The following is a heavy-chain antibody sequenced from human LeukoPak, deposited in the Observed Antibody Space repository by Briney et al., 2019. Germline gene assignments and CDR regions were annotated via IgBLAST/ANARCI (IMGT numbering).Heavy chain of an antibody. CDR1: GFSFGDYA. CDR3: TRVPIRTVTMIIVIRGHDAFDI. V-gene: IGHV3-49*03. Sequence: GGSLRLSCTAFGFSFGDYAMTWFRQAPGKGLEWVGFIRAKAYGGTTEYAASVKGRFTISRDDSKSIAYLQMNSLQTEDTAVYFCTRVPIRTVTMIIVIRGHDAFDIWGQGTMVTVSS. J-gene: IGHJ3*02. CDR2: IRAKAYGGTT. D-gene: IGHD3-22*01.